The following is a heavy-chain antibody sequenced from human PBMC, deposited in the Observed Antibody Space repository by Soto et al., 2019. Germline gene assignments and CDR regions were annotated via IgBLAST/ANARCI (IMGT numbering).Heavy chain of an antibody. CDR2: INPHGGET. J-gene: IGHJ6*02. Sequence: ASVKVSCKSSGYAFINYFVHWVRQAPGQGLEWMGWINPHGGETFYARKFQGRVTMTMDRSIYTVFMDLTRLTSNATALYFCARPGKSYIAPRYSYGMDVWGLGTSVTVSS. D-gene: IGHD2-15*01. CDR3: ARPGKSYIAPRYSYGMDV. V-gene: IGHV1-2*02. CDR1: GYAFINYF.